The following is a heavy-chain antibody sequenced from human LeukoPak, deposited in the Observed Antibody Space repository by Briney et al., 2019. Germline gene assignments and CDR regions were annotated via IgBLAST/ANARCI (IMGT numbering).Heavy chain of an antibody. V-gene: IGHV4-59*01. CDR2: IYYSGST. D-gene: IGHD5-18*01. J-gene: IGHJ4*02. CDR3: ATIIQLWSLDY. Sequence: SETLSLTCTVSGGSISSYYWSWIRQPLGKGLEWIGYIYYSGSTNYNPSLKSRVTISVDTSKNQFSLKLSSVTAADTAVYYCATIIQLWSLDYWGQGTLVTVSS. CDR1: GGSISSYY.